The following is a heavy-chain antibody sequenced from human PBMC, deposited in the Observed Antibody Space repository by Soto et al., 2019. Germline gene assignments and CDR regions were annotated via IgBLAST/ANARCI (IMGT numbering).Heavy chain of an antibody. CDR1: GGSISSYY. CDR2: IYYSGST. J-gene: IGHJ4*02. CDR3: ARQGHLGELSPTNNPFDY. V-gene: IGHV4-59*08. D-gene: IGHD3-16*02. Sequence: PSETLSHTCSVSGGSISSYYWSRIRQPPGKGLEWIGYIYYSGSTNYNPSLKSRVTISVDTSKNQFSLKLSSVTAADTAVYYCARQGHLGELSPTNNPFDYWGQGTLGNVSS.